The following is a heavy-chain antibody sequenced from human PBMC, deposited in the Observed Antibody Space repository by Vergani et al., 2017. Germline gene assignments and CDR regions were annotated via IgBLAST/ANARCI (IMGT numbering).Heavy chain of an antibody. V-gene: IGHV1-69*18. D-gene: IGHD4-17*01. Sequence: QVQLVQSGAEVKKPGSSVKVSCKASGGTFSSYAISWVRQAPGQGLEWMGRIIPIFGTANYAQKFQGRVTITADESTSTAYMEMSSLRSEDTAVYYCARPTATTPPTDYYGMDVWGQGTTVTVAS. CDR3: ARPTATTPPTDYYGMDV. CDR2: IIPIFGTA. J-gene: IGHJ6*02. CDR1: GGTFSSYA.